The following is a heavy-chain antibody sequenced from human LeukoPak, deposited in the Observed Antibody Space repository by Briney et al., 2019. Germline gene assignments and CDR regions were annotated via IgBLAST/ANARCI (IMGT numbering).Heavy chain of an antibody. CDR2: ISWDGGST. D-gene: IGHD5-24*01. Sequence: GGSLRLSCAASGFTFDDYTMHWVRQAPGKGLEWVSLISWDGGSTYYADSVKGRFTISRDNSKNSLYLQMNSLRTEDTALYYCARPMATSDAFDIWGQGTMATVSS. V-gene: IGHV3-43*01. J-gene: IGHJ3*02. CDR1: GFTFDDYT. CDR3: ARPMATSDAFDI.